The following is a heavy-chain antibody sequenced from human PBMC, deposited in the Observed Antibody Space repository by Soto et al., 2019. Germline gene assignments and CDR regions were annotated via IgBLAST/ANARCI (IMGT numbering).Heavy chain of an antibody. CDR2: ISYDESNK. J-gene: IGHJ4*02. D-gene: IGHD3-10*01. CDR3: AKGPYGSGDGWSY. Sequence: PGGSLRLSCAASGLTFSSYAMSWVRQAPGKGLEWVAVISYDESNKYYADYVKGRFTISRDNSKNTLYLQMNSLRAYDTAVYYCAKGPYGSGDGWSYWGQGTLVTAPQ. V-gene: IGHV3-30*18. CDR1: GLTFSSYA.